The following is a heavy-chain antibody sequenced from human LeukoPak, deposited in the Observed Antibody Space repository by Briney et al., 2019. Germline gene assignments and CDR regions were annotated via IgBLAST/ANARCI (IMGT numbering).Heavy chain of an antibody. CDR2: INHSGST. V-gene: IGHV4-34*01. J-gene: IGHJ5*02. CDR3: ARGLPLTFSPKPGSGGPTSNWFDP. Sequence: SETLSLTCAVYGGSFSGYYWSWIRQPPGKGLEWIGEINHSGSTNYNPSLKSRVTISVDTSKNQFSLKLSSVTAADTAVYYCARGLPLTFSPKPGSGGPTSNWFDPWGQGTLVTVSS. D-gene: IGHD2-15*01. CDR1: GGSFSGYY.